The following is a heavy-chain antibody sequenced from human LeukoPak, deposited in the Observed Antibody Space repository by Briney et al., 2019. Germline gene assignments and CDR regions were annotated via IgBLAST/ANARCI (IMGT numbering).Heavy chain of an antibody. J-gene: IGHJ4*02. CDR2: ISVYNGNT. D-gene: IGHD1-26*01. CDR1: GYTLSNYD. CDR3: ARVDSGRYYGHDY. Sequence: GASVKVSCKASGYTLSNYDISWVRQAPGQGLGWMGWISVYNGNTRYAQKFQGRVTMTTDTSATTAYMDLTSLRSDDTAMYYCARVDSGRYYGHDYWGQGTLVTVTS. V-gene: IGHV1-18*01.